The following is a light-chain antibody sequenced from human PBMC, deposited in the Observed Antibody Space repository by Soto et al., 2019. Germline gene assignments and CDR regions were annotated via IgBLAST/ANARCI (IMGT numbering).Light chain of an antibody. Sequence: QSALTQPPSVSAAPGQSVTISCTATSSDVGAHDSVSWYQQYPGKVPKLIIYDVNKWPSGASHRFSGSKSGNTASLTISGLQAEDESDYYCSSYTGISTLVFGGGTKLTVL. J-gene: IGLJ2*01. V-gene: IGLV2-11*01. CDR3: SSYTGISTLV. CDR2: DVN. CDR1: SSDVGAHDS.